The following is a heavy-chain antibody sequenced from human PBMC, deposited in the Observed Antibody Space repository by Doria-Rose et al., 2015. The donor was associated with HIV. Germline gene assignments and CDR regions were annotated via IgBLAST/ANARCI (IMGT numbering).Heavy chain of an antibody. J-gene: IGHJ4*02. V-gene: IGHV2-26*01. D-gene: IGHD6-13*01. Sequence: QITLKESGPVLVKPTETLTLTCTVSGVSLSSPGMGVSWIRQPPGKALEWLANISSDDDRSYNTSLKSRLTISRCTAKSQVVLTMTDMDPVDTATYYCARIKSSRWYHKYYFDFWGQGTLVIVSA. CDR3: ARIKSSRWYHKYYFDF. CDR1: GVSLSSPGMG. CDR2: ISSDDDR.